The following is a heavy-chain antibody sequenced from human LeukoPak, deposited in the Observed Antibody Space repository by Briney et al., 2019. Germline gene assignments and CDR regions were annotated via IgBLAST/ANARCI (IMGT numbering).Heavy chain of an antibody. D-gene: IGHD5-18*01. V-gene: IGHV3-11*04. CDR1: GFTSSDYY. Sequence: GGSLRLSCTASGFTSSDYYMSWIRQAPGRGLEWVSYISSSGSTIDYADSVKGRFTISRDNTKNSLYLEMNSLRAEDTAVYYCAKDQKRGYSYGYLFYYYYMDVWGKGTTVTISS. CDR3: AKDQKRGYSYGYLFYYYYMDV. CDR2: ISSSGSTI. J-gene: IGHJ6*03.